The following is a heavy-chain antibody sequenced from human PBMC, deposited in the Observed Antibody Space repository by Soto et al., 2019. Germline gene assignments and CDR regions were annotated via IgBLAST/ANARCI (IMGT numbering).Heavy chain of an antibody. J-gene: IGHJ4*02. CDR2: IYYSGST. CDR3: ARARRLQFSY. CDR1: GGSISSGGYY. V-gene: IGHV4-31*03. Sequence: SETLSLTCTVSGGSISSGGYYWSWIRQHPGKGLEWIGYIYYSGSTYYNPSLKSRVTISVDTSKNQFSLKLSSVTAADTAVYYCARARRLQFSYWGQGTLVTVSS. D-gene: IGHD5-12*01.